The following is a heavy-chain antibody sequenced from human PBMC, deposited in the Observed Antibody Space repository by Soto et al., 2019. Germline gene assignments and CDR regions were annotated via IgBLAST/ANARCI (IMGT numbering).Heavy chain of an antibody. V-gene: IGHV1-18*01. CDR1: GYTFTSYG. Sequence: ASVKVSCKASGYTFTSYGISWVRQAPGQGLEWMGWISAYNGNTNYAQKLQGRVTMTTDTSTSTAYMELRSLRSDDTAVYYCARGFYSYGYDQSWFDPWGQGTLVTVSS. D-gene: IGHD5-18*01. J-gene: IGHJ5*02. CDR2: ISAYNGNT. CDR3: ARGFYSYGYDQSWFDP.